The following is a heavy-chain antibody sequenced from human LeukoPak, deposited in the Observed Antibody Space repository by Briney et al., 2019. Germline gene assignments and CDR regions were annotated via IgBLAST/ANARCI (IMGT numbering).Heavy chain of an antibody. V-gene: IGHV3-74*01. Sequence: PGGSLRLSCVASGFTFRDYWMRWVRQAPGKGLAWVSRINGDDSSTDYADSVKGRFTVSRDNAKNTLYLQMNSLRVDDTAVYYCAGGWSTSSGCVYWGQGALVTVSS. D-gene: IGHD6-6*01. J-gene: IGHJ4*02. CDR1: GFTFRDYW. CDR3: AGGWSTSSGCVY. CDR2: INGDDSST.